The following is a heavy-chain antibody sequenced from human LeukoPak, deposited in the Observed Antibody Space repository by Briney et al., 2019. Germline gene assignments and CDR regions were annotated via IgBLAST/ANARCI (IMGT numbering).Heavy chain of an antibody. J-gene: IGHJ4*02. V-gene: IGHV1-3*01. Sequence: ASVKVSCKTSGYNFASYTMHWLRQAPGQSPEWMGSVNGDNGNTKYSEKFQGRVTFTRDTSASSAYMELSRLRSEDTAVYYCARSSSGTYHYWGQGTLVTVSS. CDR2: VNGDNGNT. CDR3: ARSSSGTYHY. CDR1: GYNFASYT. D-gene: IGHD3-10*01.